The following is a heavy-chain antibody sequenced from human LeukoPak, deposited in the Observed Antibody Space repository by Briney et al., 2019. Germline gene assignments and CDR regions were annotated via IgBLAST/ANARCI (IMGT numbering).Heavy chain of an antibody. CDR2: IYHSGST. Sequence: SETLSLTCTVSGYSISSGFYWGWIRQPPGKGLECIGSIYHSGSTNYNPSLKSRVTMSVDTSKNQFSLKLSSVTAADTAVYYCARGRESSSTGYYFDYWGQGTLVTVSS. D-gene: IGHD6-13*01. CDR1: GYSISSGFY. J-gene: IGHJ4*02. CDR3: ARGRESSSTGYYFDY. V-gene: IGHV4-38-2*02.